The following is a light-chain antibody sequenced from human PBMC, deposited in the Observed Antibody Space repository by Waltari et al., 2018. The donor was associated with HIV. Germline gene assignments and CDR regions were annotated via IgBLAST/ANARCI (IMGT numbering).Light chain of an antibody. CDR3: CSYGGSSNWL. CDR2: EGI. CDR1: SRDIGNYNL. J-gene: IGLJ2*01. Sequence: QSALTQPASVSGSPGQSITISCPGTSRDIGNYNLVSWYQQHPGKAPKLIIYEGIKRPSGVSNRISGSKSANTASLTISGLQAEDEADYYCCSYGGSSNWLFGGGTKLTVL. V-gene: IGLV2-23*01.